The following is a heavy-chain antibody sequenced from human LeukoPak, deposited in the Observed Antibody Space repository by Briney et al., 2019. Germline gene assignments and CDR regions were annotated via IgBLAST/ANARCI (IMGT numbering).Heavy chain of an antibody. Sequence: SETLSLTCAVYGGSFSGYYWSWIRQPPGKGLEWIGEINHSGSTNYNPSLKSRVTISVDTSKNQFSLKLSSVTAADTAVYYCARHRRIVGATILDYWGQGTLVTVSS. CDR1: GGSFSGYY. D-gene: IGHD1-26*01. J-gene: IGHJ4*02. CDR2: INHSGST. V-gene: IGHV4-34*01. CDR3: ARHRRIVGATILDY.